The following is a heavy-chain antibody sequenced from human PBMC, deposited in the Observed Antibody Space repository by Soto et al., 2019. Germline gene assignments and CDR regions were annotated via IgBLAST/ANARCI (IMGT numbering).Heavy chain of an antibody. CDR3: ARDQDIYDILTGYSEGFDY. V-gene: IGHV1-2*02. Sequence: ASVKVSCKASGYTFTGYYMHWVRQAPGQGLGWMGWINPNSGGTNYAQKFQGRVTMTRDTSISTAYMELSRLRSDDTAVYYCARDQDIYDILTGYSEGFDYWGQGTLVTVSS. CDR1: GYTFTGYY. D-gene: IGHD3-9*01. J-gene: IGHJ4*02. CDR2: INPNSGGT.